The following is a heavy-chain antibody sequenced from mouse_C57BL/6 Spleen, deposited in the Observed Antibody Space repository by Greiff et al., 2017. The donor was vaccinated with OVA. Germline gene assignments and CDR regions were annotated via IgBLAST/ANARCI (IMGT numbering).Heavy chain of an antibody. J-gene: IGHJ4*01. CDR2: IDPETGGT. CDR3: TRRLRLYAMDY. Sequence: VQLQQSGAELVRPGASVTLSCKASGYTFTDYEMHWVKQTPVHGLEWIGAIDPETGGTAYNQKFKGKAILTADKSSSTAYMELRSLTSEDSAVYYCTRRLRLYAMDYWGQGTSVTVSS. V-gene: IGHV1-15*01. D-gene: IGHD3-2*02. CDR1: GYTFTDYE.